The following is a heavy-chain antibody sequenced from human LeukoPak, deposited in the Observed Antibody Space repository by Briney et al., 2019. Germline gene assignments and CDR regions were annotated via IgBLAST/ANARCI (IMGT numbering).Heavy chain of an antibody. CDR2: ISSSSSYI. CDR3: ARDHGSGWYYFDY. V-gene: IGHV3-21*01. D-gene: IGHD6-19*01. Sequence: GGSLRLSCAASGFTFSSYSMNWVRQAPGKGLEWVSSISSSSSYIYYADSVKGRFTISRDNAKNSLYLQMNSLRAEDTAVYYCARDHGSGWYYFDYWGQGTLVTVSS. J-gene: IGHJ4*02. CDR1: GFTFSSYS.